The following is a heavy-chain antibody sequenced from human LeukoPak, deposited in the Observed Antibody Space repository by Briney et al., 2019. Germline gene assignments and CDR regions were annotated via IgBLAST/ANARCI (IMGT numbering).Heavy chain of an antibody. Sequence: NPSQTLSLTCAVSGGSISSGGYSWSWIRQPPGKGLEWIGYIYYSGSTYYNPSLKSRVTISVDTSKNQFSLKLSSVTAADTAVYYCARSVEGLITYWYFDLWGRGTLVTVSS. CDR2: IYYSGST. D-gene: IGHD3-16*01. CDR3: ARSVEGLITYWYFDL. V-gene: IGHV4-30-4*07. J-gene: IGHJ2*01. CDR1: GGSISSGGYS.